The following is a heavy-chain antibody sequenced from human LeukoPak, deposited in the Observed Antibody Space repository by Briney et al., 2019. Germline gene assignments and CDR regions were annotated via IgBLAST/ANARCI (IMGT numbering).Heavy chain of an antibody. CDR2: IYNDGSRT. Sequence: GGSLRLSCAASGFTVTSNYMSWVRQAPGKGLEWVSLIYNDGSRTYYADSVRGRFTISRDTSEGTVYLQMDSLRPEDTAMYYCATDGYHYFDYRGQGTLGTVSS. D-gene: IGHD5-12*01. CDR3: ATDGYHYFDY. J-gene: IGHJ4*02. V-gene: IGHV3-53*01. CDR1: GFTVTSNY.